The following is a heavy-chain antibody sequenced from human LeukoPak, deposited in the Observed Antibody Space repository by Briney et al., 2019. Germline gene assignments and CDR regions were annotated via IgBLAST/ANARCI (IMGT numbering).Heavy chain of an antibody. D-gene: IGHD1-26*01. J-gene: IGHJ4*02. CDR3: ARIEYSGPLDY. CDR2: IYYSGST. Sequence: SETLSLTCTVSGGSISSSSYYWGWIRQPPGKGLEWIGSIYYSGSTYYNPSLKSRVTISVDTSKNQFSLRLSSVTAADTAVYYCARIEYSGPLDYWGQGTLVTVSS. V-gene: IGHV4-39*07. CDR1: GGSISSSSYY.